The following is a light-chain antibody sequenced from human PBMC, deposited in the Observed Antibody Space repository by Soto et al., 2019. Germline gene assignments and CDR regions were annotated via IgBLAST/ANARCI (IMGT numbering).Light chain of an antibody. Sequence: GLTQSPGTLSLSPGEGATRSCMASQSVSSTYLAWYQQKPGHSPRLRIYGASSRAPGIPDRFSGSGSGTEFTLRISSMQSEDSAVYYCQQYHNWVTVGGGTKVDIK. CDR2: GAS. V-gene: IGKV3-20*01. J-gene: IGKJ4*01. CDR3: QQYHNWVT. CDR1: QSVSSTY.